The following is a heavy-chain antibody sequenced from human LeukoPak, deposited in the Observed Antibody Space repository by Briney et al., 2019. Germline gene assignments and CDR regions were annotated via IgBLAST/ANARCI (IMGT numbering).Heavy chain of an antibody. CDR3: ARAVGHSSWYDY. J-gene: IGHJ4*02. CDR2: IYYSGST. CDR1: GGSFSGYY. V-gene: IGHV4-59*01. D-gene: IGHD6-13*01. Sequence: SETLSLTCAVYGGSFSGYYWSWIRQPPGKGLEWIGYIYYSGSTNYNPSLKSRVTISVDTSKNQFSLKLSSVTAADTAVYYCARAVGHSSWYDYWGQGTLVTVSS.